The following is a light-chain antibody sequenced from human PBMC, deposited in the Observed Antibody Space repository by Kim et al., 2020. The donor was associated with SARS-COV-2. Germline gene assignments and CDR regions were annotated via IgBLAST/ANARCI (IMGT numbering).Light chain of an antibody. V-gene: IGLV2-18*02. Sequence: QSALTQPPSVSGSPGQSVTISCTGTSSDVGNYNRVSWYQQPPGTAPKLIIFEVSNRPSGVPDRFSGSKSGNTASLTISGLQAEDEADYYCSSYTSISIPYVFGSGTKVTVL. CDR3: SSYTSISIPYV. J-gene: IGLJ1*01. CDR1: SSDVGNYNR. CDR2: EVS.